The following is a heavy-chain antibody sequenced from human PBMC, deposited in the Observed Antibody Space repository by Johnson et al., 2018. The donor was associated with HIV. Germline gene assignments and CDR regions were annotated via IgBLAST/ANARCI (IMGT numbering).Heavy chain of an antibody. CDR1: GFTLSSYA. V-gene: IGHV3-30*18. CDR2: LTNDGSNK. Sequence: VQLVESGGGVVQPGRSLRLSCAASGFTLSSYAMHWVRQAPGKGLEWVAVLTNDGSNKLYADSVKGRFTISRDDAKKTLYLQMNSLGADDTAVYYCAKDRLGDSAWYTLDAFDIWGQGTMVTVSS. J-gene: IGHJ3*02. D-gene: IGHD6-19*01. CDR3: AKDRLGDSAWYTLDAFDI.